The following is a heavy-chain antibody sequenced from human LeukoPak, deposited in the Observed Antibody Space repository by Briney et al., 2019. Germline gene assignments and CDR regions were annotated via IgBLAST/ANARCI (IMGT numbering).Heavy chain of an antibody. D-gene: IGHD3-22*01. CDR2: IIPIFGTA. Sequence: GGSLRLSCAASGFTFSSYAISWVRQAPGQGLEWMGGIIPIFGTANYAQKFQGRVTITTDESTSTAYMELSSLRSEDTAVYYCARDLYYDSSGNGYWGQGTLVTVSS. CDR1: GFTFSSYA. V-gene: IGHV1-69*05. J-gene: IGHJ4*02. CDR3: ARDLYYDSSGNGY.